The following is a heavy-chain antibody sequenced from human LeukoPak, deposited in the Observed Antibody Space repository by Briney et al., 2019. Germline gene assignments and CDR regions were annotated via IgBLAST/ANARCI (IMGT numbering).Heavy chain of an antibody. Sequence: GGSLRLSCAASGFTFRTYAMSWVRQAPGKGLEWVSGISGSGDSTYYADSVKGRFTISRDNSERTLYLQMNSLRGEDTAIYYCAQDGLRLDHGTFDYWGQGTLVTVSS. D-gene: IGHD3-16*01. CDR2: ISGSGDST. CDR1: GFTFRTYA. CDR3: AQDGLRLDHGTFDY. V-gene: IGHV3-23*01. J-gene: IGHJ4*02.